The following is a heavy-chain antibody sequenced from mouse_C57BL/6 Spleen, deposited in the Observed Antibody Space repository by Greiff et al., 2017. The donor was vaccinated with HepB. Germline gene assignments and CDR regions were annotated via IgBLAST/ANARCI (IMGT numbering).Heavy chain of an antibody. CDR3: ARLFITTVVGYFDV. J-gene: IGHJ1*03. Sequence: EVKLMESGGGLVQPGGSLSLSCAASGFTFTDYYMSWVRQPPGKALEWLGFIRNKANGYTTEYSASVKGRFTISRDNSQSILYLQMNALRAEDSATYYCARLFITTVVGYFDVWGTGTTVTVSS. V-gene: IGHV7-3*01. D-gene: IGHD1-1*01. CDR1: GFTFTDYY. CDR2: IRNKANGYTT.